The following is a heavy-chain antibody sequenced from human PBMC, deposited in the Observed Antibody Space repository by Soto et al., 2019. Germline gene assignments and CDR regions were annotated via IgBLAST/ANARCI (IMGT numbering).Heavy chain of an antibody. D-gene: IGHD2-15*01. CDR1: GGTFSSYA. V-gene: IGHV1-69*12. Sequence: QVQLVQSGAEVKKPGSSVKVSCKASGGTFSSYAISCVRQAPGQGLEWMGGIIPIFGTTNYAQKFQGRVTITADESTSTAYMELNSLRSEDTAVYYCARVVTVVKSFHYWYFDLWGRGTLVTVSS. CDR3: ARVVTVVKSFHYWYFDL. CDR2: IIPIFGTT. J-gene: IGHJ2*01.